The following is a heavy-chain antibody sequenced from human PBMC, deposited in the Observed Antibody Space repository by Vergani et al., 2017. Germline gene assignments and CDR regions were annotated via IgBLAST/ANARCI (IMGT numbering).Heavy chain of an antibody. Sequence: EVQLVESGGGLVQPGRSLRLSCAASGFTFDDYAMHWVRQAPGKGLEWVSGISWNSGSIGYAESVKGRFTISRDNAKNSLYLQMNSLRAEDTALYYCAKAATPSYYYCGMDVWGQGTTVTVSS. CDR3: AKAATPSYYYCGMDV. CDR2: ISWNSGSI. CDR1: GFTFDDYA. J-gene: IGHJ6*02. V-gene: IGHV3-9*01. D-gene: IGHD2-15*01.